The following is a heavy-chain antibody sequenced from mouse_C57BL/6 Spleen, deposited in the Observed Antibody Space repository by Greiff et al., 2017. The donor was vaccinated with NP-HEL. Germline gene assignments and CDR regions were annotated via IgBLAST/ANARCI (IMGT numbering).Heavy chain of an antibody. D-gene: IGHD2-1*01. V-gene: IGHV3-6*01. CDR2: ISYDGSN. CDR3: ARDLYPGGFAY. Sequence: EVQLVESGPGLVKPSQSLSLTCSVTGYSITSGYYWNWIRQFPGNKLEWMGYISYDGSNNYNPSLKNRISITRDTSKNQFFLKLNSVTTEDTATYYCARDLYPGGFAYWGQGTLVTVSA. J-gene: IGHJ3*01. CDR1: GYSITSGYY.